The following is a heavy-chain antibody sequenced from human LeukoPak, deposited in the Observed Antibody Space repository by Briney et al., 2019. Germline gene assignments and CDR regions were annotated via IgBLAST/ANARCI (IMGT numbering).Heavy chain of an antibody. Sequence: PSETLSLTCDVSGASISRGSWWSWVRQPPGKGLEWIGEFSHSGITNFNPSLKSRVTISVDKSRNQFSLNLISVTAADTAVYYCARDRRLEQVHAFDVWGQGTMVTVSS. V-gene: IGHV4-4*02. CDR3: ARDRRLEQVHAFDV. CDR1: GASISRGSW. D-gene: IGHD1/OR15-1a*01. J-gene: IGHJ3*01. CDR2: FSHSGIT.